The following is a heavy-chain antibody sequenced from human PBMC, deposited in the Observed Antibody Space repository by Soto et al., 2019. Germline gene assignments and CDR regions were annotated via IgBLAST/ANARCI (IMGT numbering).Heavy chain of an antibody. D-gene: IGHD1-1*01. Sequence: QVQLVESGGGVVQPGRSLRLSCAASGFTFSSYGMHWVRQAPGKGLEGVAVIWYDGSNKYYADSVKGRFTISRDNSKNTLYLQMNSLRAEDTAVYYCARDLEETGYDYWGQGTLVTVSS. CDR1: GFTFSSYG. CDR2: IWYDGSNK. V-gene: IGHV3-33*01. CDR3: ARDLEETGYDY. J-gene: IGHJ4*02.